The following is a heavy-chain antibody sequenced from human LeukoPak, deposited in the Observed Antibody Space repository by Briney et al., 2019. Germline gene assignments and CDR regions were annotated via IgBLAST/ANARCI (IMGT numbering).Heavy chain of an antibody. CDR3: ARFGGGYAHAFDI. D-gene: IGHD5-12*01. V-gene: IGHV1-2*02. CDR2: INPNSGGT. Sequence: ASVKVSCMASGYTFTGSYMHWVRQAPGQGLEWMGWINPNSGGTNYAQKFQGRVTMTRDTFISTAYMELSRLRSDDTAVYYCARFGGGYAHAFDIWGQGTMVTVSS. CDR1: GYTFTGSY. J-gene: IGHJ3*02.